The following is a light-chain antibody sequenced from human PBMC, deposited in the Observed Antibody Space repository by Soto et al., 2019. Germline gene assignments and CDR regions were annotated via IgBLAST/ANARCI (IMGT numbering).Light chain of an antibody. J-gene: IGLJ1*01. V-gene: IGLV2-14*01. CDR1: SSDVGGYNY. Sequence: QSALTQPASVSGSPGQSITISCTGTSSDVGGYNYVSWYQQHPGKAPRLMIYASSNRPSGVSHRFSGSRSGNTASLTISGLQAEDEADYYCISYTVSRSYVFGTGTKVTVL. CDR2: ASS. CDR3: ISYTVSRSYV.